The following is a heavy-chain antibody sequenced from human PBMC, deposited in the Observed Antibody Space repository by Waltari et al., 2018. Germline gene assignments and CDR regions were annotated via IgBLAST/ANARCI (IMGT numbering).Heavy chain of an antibody. CDR3: ARDPGRVGFDY. CDR1: GLPFSNYW. V-gene: IGHV3-7*01. D-gene: IGHD1-26*01. Sequence: EVQLVESGGGLVQPGGSLRLSCAASGLPFSNYWLSWVRQAPGKGLEWVANIRHDNSEIYDVDSVKGRFTISRDNAKNSLFLQMNSLRGEDTAVYYCARDPGRVGFDYWGQGTLVTVSS. CDR2: IRHDNSEI. J-gene: IGHJ4*02.